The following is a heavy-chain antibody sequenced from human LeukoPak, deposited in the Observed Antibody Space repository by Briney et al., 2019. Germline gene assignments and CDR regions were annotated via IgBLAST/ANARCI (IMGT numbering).Heavy chain of an antibody. Sequence: SSETLSLTCTVSGGSINSYYWSWIRQPPGKGLEWIGYIYYSGSTNYNPSLKSRVTISADTSKNQFSLRLSSVTAADTAVYYCARALRYFDYWGQGTLVTVSS. CDR2: IYYSGST. V-gene: IGHV4-59*01. CDR3: ARALRYFDY. J-gene: IGHJ4*02. CDR1: GGSINSYY. D-gene: IGHD5-12*01.